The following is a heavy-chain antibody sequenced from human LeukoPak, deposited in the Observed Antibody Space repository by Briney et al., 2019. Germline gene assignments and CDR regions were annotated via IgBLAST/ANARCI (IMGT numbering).Heavy chain of an antibody. J-gene: IGHJ6*03. CDR2: IYYSGST. D-gene: IGHD1-26*01. Sequence: SSETLSLTCTVSGGSISSGSYYWRWIRQPPGKGLEWIGSIYYSGSTYCNPSLKSRVTISVDTSKNQFCLKLSSVTAEDTAVYYCARGARLNFYYMDVWGKGSTVTVSS. CDR3: ARGARLNFYYMDV. CDR1: GGSISSGSYY. V-gene: IGHV4-39*01.